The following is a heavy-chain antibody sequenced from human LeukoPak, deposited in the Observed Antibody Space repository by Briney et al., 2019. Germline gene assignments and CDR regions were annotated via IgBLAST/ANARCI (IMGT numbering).Heavy chain of an antibody. CDR3: AREGPLFVLDY. CDR1: GYRFTSYD. J-gene: IGHJ4*02. Sequence: ASVKVSCKTSGYRFTSYDISWARQATGQGLQWMGRMTLSSGSAEYAQRFQGRVTLTRDTASGTAYLELRSLTADDTAIYYCAREGPLFVLDYWGQGTRVAVSS. V-gene: IGHV1-8*01. D-gene: IGHD6-6*01. CDR2: MTLSSGSA.